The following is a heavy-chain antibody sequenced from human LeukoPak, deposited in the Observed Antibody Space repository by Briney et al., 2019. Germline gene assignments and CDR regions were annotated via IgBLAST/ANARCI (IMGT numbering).Heavy chain of an antibody. CDR2: IKQDGSEK. CDR3: AREYSGYDSFDY. CDR1: GFTFSNAW. V-gene: IGHV3-7*01. Sequence: PGGSLRLSCAASGFTFSNAWMSWVRQAPGKGLEWVANIKQDGSEKYYVDSVKGRFTISRDNAKNSLYLQMNSLRAEDTAVYYCAREYSGYDSFDYWGQGTLVTVSS. D-gene: IGHD5-12*01. J-gene: IGHJ4*02.